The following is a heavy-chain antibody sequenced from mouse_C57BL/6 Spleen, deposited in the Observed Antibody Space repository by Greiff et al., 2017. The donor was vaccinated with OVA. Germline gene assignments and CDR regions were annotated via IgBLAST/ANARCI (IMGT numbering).Heavy chain of an antibody. Sequence: VKLQQPGAELVKPGASVKLSCKASGYTFTSYWMHWVKQRPGQGLEWIGMIHPNSGSTNYNEKFKSKATLTVDKSSSTAYMQLSSLTSEDSAVYYCARLGGIYYFDYWGQGTTLTVSS. CDR3: ARLGGIYYFDY. D-gene: IGHD4-1*01. CDR2: IHPNSGST. J-gene: IGHJ2*01. CDR1: GYTFTSYW. V-gene: IGHV1-64*01.